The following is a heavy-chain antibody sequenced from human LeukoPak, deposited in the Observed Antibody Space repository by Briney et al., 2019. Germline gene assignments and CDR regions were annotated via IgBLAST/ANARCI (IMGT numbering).Heavy chain of an antibody. CDR1: GGSFSGYY. Sequence: SETLSLTCAVYGGSFSGYYWSWIRQPPGKGLEWIGEINHSGSTNYNPSLKSRVTISVDTSKNQFSLKLSSVTAADTAVYYCAREPIVATKNGMDVWGQGATVTVSS. J-gene: IGHJ6*02. CDR2: INHSGST. CDR3: AREPIVATKNGMDV. V-gene: IGHV4-34*01. D-gene: IGHD5-12*01.